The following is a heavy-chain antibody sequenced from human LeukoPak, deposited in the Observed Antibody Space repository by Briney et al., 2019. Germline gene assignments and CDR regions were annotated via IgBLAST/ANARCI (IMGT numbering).Heavy chain of an antibody. D-gene: IGHD6-13*01. CDR3: AREFGQQLVYYYYYYMDV. Sequence: PGGSLRLSCAASGFTFSDYYMSWIRQAPGKGLEWVSYISSSGSTIYYADSVKGRFTISRDNAKNSLYLQMNSLRAEDTAVYYCAREFGQQLVYYYYYYMDVWGKGTTVTISS. CDR2: ISSSGSTI. CDR1: GFTFSDYY. J-gene: IGHJ6*03. V-gene: IGHV3-11*04.